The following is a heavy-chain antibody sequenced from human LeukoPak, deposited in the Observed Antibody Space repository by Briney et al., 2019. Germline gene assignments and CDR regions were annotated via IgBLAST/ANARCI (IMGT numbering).Heavy chain of an antibody. J-gene: IGHJ3*02. D-gene: IGHD4-23*01. CDR2: ISAYNGNT. Sequence: ASVKVSCKASGYTFTSYGISWVRQAPGQGLEWMGWISAYNGNTNYAQKLQGRVTMTTDTSTSTAYMGLRSLRSDDTAVYYCARLGATVVNDAFDIWGQGTMVTVSS. CDR1: GYTFTSYG. CDR3: ARLGATVVNDAFDI. V-gene: IGHV1-18*01.